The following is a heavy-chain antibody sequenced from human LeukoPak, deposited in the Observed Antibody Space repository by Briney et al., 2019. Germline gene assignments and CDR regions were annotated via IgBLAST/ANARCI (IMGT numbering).Heavy chain of an antibody. V-gene: IGHV4-39*01. CDR1: GGSISSSSYY. Sequence: SETLSLTCTVSGGSISSSSYYWGWIRQPPGKGLEWIGSIYYSGSTYYNPSLKSRVTISVDTSKNQFSLKLSSVTAADTAVYYCARSSPPTYYYYGMDVWGQGTTVTVSS. J-gene: IGHJ6*02. CDR3: ARSSPPTYYYYGMDV. CDR2: IYYSGST. D-gene: IGHD2-15*01.